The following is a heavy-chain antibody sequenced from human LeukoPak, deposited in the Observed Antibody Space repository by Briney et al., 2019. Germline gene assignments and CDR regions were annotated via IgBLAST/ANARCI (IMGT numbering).Heavy chain of an antibody. CDR1: GDSISSYY. D-gene: IGHD6-19*01. V-gene: IGHV4-59*01. CDR3: ARAEKAVTGTLDS. J-gene: IGHJ4*02. CDR2: IYNRGST. Sequence: SETLSLTCTVSGDSISSYYWSWIRQSPGKELEWIGYIYNRGSTIYNPSLKSRVTISTDTSKNQFSLRLTTVTAADTAVYYCARAEKAVTGTLDSWGQGTLITVSS.